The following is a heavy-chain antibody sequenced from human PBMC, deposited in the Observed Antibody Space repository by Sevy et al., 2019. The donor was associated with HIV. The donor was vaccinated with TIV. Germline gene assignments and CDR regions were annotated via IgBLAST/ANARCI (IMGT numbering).Heavy chain of an antibody. Sequence: SETLSLTCTVSGDSISTYYWTWIRQPPGKGLEWIGYIYYIGITKYNPSLKSRVSISVETSKNQFSLKLSSVTAADTAVYYCARGSNAFDIWGQGTMVTVSS. CDR2: IYYIGIT. CDR1: GDSISTYY. V-gene: IGHV4-59*01. CDR3: ARGSNAFDI. J-gene: IGHJ3*02.